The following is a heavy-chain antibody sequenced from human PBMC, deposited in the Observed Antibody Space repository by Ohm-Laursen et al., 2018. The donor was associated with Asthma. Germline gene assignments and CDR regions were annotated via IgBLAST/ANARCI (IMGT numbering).Heavy chain of an antibody. V-gene: IGHV3-30*18. Sequence: SLRLSCTASGFTFTSYDMYWVRQAPGKGLEFVAVIWYGGSNKYYADSVKGRFTISRDNSKNTLYLQMNSLRAEDTAVYYCAKDRGSSWYFDYWGQGTLVTVSS. CDR2: IWYGGSNK. CDR3: AKDRGSSWYFDY. D-gene: IGHD6-13*01. J-gene: IGHJ4*02. CDR1: GFTFTSYD.